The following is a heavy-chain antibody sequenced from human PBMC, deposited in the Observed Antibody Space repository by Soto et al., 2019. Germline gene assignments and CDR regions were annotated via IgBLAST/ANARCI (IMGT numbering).Heavy chain of an antibody. V-gene: IGHV4-31*03. J-gene: IGHJ4*02. CDR2: IYHSGST. D-gene: IGHD6-19*01. CDR3: ARGVGSRGFSSGWFFDY. CDR1: GDSLSSAGYY. Sequence: QVQLQESGPRLVKPSQTLSLTCTVSGDSLSSAGYYWSWIRQHPGKGLEWIGYIYHSGSTSYNPSRKSRLSISTDMSNDQFPLKLTSVTAADTAVYFCARGVGSRGFSSGWFFDYWGQGTLVTVSS.